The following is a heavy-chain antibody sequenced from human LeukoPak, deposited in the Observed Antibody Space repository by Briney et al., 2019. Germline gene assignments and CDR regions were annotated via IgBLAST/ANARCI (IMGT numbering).Heavy chain of an antibody. CDR3: ARLSVIVGAALEYYYYYMDV. CDR2: SNDSGGT. CDR1: GGTFSGYY. V-gene: IGHV4-34*01. Sequence: SETLSLTCAVYGGTFSGYYWSWIRQPPGERLEWVGESNDSGGTNYNPSLKGRVTISADKSKNQVSLKLTSVTAADTAVYYCARLSVIVGAALEYYYYYMDVWGQGTTVTVSS. J-gene: IGHJ6*03. D-gene: IGHD1-26*01.